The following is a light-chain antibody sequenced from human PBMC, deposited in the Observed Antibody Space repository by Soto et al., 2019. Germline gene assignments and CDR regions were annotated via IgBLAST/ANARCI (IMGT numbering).Light chain of an antibody. Sequence: QSALTQPASVSGSPGQSITISCTVTSSDVGRSNLVSWYQQHPGKAPKLMIYEGSKRPAGVSNRFSGSKSGNTAYLTISGLQAEEEADYYCCSYAGSSTVVFGGGTKLTVL. J-gene: IGLJ2*01. CDR1: SSDVGRSNL. CDR3: CSYAGSSTVV. V-gene: IGLV2-23*01. CDR2: EGS.